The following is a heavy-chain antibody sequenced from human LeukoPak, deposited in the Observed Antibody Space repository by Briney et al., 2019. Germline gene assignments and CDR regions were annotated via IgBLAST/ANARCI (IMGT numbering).Heavy chain of an antibody. CDR1: GGSVNSYS. CDR2: IHYTGST. CDR3: ARGHRTYDSSGSIFDY. V-gene: IGHV4-59*02. Sequence: SETLSLTCTVSGGSVNSYSWSWIRQPPGKGLEYIGYIHYTGSTNYNPSLKSRVTISVDTSKNQFSLKLSSVTAADTAVYYCARGHRTYDSSGSIFDYWGQGTLVTVSS. D-gene: IGHD3-22*01. J-gene: IGHJ4*02.